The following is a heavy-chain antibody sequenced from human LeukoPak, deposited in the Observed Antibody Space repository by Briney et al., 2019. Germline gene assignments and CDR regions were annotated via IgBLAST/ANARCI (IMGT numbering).Heavy chain of an antibody. Sequence: KPSETLSLTCSVSGVSIGSGTYYWGWVRQSPGKGLDWIGSVHDNGNTYYNPSLNNRVTISADTSMNQFSLRLSPVTAADTAVYFCVRDTGNFEIDYWGQGTLVTVSS. CDR1: GVSIGSGTYY. CDR3: VRDTGNFEIDY. V-gene: IGHV4-39*02. D-gene: IGHD1-7*01. J-gene: IGHJ4*02. CDR2: VHDNGNT.